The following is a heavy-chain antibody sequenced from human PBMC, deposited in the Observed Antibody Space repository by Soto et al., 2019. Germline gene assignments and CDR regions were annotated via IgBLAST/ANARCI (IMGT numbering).Heavy chain of an antibody. J-gene: IGHJ2*01. CDR3: AKGFGKYGDYVPDWYFDL. D-gene: IGHD4-17*01. V-gene: IGHV3-23*01. CDR2: ISGSGGST. Sequence: SLRLSCAASGFTFSSYAMSWVRQAPGKGLEWVSAISGSGGSTYYADSVKGRFTISRDNSKNTLYLQMNSLRAEDTAVYYCAKGFGKYGDYVPDWYFDLWRRGTLVTVSS. CDR1: GFTFSSYA.